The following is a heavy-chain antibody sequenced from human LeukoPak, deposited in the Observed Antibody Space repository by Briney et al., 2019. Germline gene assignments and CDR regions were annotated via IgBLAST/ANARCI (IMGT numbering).Heavy chain of an antibody. CDR2: IYYSGST. J-gene: IGHJ4*02. CDR1: GGSISSSSYY. Sequence: SETLSLTCTVSGGSISSSSYYWGWIRQPPGKGLEWIGSIYYSGSTYYNPSLKSRVTISVDTSKNQFSLKLSSVTAADTAVYYCARHRAVSVVGNFYFDYWGQGTLVTVFS. V-gene: IGHV4-39*01. CDR3: ARHRAVSVVGNFYFDY. D-gene: IGHD1-26*01.